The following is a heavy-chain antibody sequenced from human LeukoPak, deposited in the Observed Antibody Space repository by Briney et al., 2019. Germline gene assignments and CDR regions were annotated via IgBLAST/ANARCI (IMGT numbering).Heavy chain of an antibody. D-gene: IGHD4-17*01. J-gene: IGHJ4*02. V-gene: IGHV3-23*01. CDR1: GFTFSRNA. CDR3: ARDPDYGDYPDY. CDR2: LSGSGGDT. Sequence: GGSLRLSCVASGFTFSRNAMSWVRQAPGKGLEWVSSLSGSGGDTYYADSVKGRFTISRDNSKNTVYLQMNSLRAEDTAVYYCARDPDYGDYPDYWGQGTLVTVSS.